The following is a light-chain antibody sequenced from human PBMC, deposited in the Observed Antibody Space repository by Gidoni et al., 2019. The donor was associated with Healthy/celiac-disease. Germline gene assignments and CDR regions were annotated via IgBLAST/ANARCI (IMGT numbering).Light chain of an antibody. J-gene: IGKJ5*01. CDR3: QQRSNWPIT. V-gene: IGKV3-11*01. CDR1: QSVSSY. Sequence: EIVSTQSPATLSLSPGERATLSCRARQSVSSYLAWYQQKPGQAPRLLIYDASNRATGIPARFSGSGSGTDFTLTISSLEPEDFAVYYCQQRSNWPITFGQXTRLEIK. CDR2: DAS.